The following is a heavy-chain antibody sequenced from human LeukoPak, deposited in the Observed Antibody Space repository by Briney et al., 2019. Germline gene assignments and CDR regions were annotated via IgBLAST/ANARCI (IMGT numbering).Heavy chain of an antibody. J-gene: IGHJ5*02. CDR2: IYYSGST. D-gene: IGHD3-9*01. CDR1: GVSVSSSSNY. V-gene: IGHV4-39*07. Sequence: SETLTLTCTVSGVSVSSSSNYWGWIRQPPGKGLVWIGSIYYSGSTYYNPSLKRRVTISVDTYKNQFSLKLSSVTAADTAVYYCARDLWGGLILTDYYRWFDPWGQGTLVTVSS. CDR3: ARDLWGGLILTDYYRWFDP.